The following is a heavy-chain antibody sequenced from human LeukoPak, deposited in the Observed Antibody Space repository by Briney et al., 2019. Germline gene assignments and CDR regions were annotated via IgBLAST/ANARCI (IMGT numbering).Heavy chain of an antibody. J-gene: IGHJ4*02. D-gene: IGHD3-9*01. CDR1: GGSMTSGTFS. Sequence: SETLSLTCIVSGGSMTSGTFSWSWIRQPAGKGLQWIGRAHTSGSTNYNPSLQSRVTISVDTSKNQFSLKLNSVTAADTAVYYCARGFTGWEYWGQGTLVSVSS. V-gene: IGHV4-61*02. CDR3: ARGFTGWEY. CDR2: AHTSGST.